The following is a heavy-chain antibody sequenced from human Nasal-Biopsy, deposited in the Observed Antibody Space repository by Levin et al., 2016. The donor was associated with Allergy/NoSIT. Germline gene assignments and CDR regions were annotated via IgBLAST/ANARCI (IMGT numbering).Heavy chain of an antibody. V-gene: IGHV3-53*01. CDR3: ARLGGNSDY. J-gene: IGHJ4*02. D-gene: IGHD4-23*01. CDR1: GLIISNKY. CDR2: IYSGGST. Sequence: GGSLRLSCEVSGLIISNKYMNWVRQAPGKGLEWVSVIYSGGSTYYTDSVKGRFTISRDNSRNTVYLQMHSLRADDTAVYYCARLGGNSDYWGQGTLVTVSS.